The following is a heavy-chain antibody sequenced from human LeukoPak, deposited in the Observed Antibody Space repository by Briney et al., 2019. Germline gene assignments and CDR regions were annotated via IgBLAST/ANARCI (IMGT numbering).Heavy chain of an antibody. CDR1: GFTFSSYA. Sequence: PGGSLRLSCAASGFTFSSYAMSWVRQAPGKGLEWVSAISGSGSGTYYADSVKGRFTISRDNSKNTLYLQINSLRAEDTAKYYCAKSPIVIVPAAIRRYYYYYMDVWGKGTTVTVSS. V-gene: IGHV3-23*01. J-gene: IGHJ6*03. CDR3: AKSPIVIVPAAIRRYYYYYMDV. D-gene: IGHD2-2*02. CDR2: ISGSGSGT.